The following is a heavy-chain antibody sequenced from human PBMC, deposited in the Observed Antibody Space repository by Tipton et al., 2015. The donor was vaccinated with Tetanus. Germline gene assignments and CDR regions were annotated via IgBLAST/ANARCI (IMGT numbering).Heavy chain of an antibody. CDR2: INHSGST. D-gene: IGHD2-2*01. J-gene: IGHJ5*02. V-gene: IGHV4-34*01. Sequence: TLSLTCAVYGGSFSGYYWSWIRQPPGKGLEWIGEINHSGSTNYSPSLKSRVTISVDTSKNQFSLKLSSVTAADMAVYYCARGLLVVVPAARGRYNWFDPWGQGTLVTVSS. CDR3: ARGLLVVVPAARGRYNWFDP. CDR1: GGSFSGYY.